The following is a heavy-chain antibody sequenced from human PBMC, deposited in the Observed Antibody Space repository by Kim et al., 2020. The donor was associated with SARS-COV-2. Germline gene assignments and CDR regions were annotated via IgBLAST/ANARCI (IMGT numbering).Heavy chain of an antibody. D-gene: IGHD3-22*01. CDR1: GGSISSSSYY. CDR2: IYYSGST. V-gene: IGHV4-39*01. CDR3: ARRTELYDSSGYYFYYFDY. J-gene: IGHJ4*02. Sequence: SETLSLTCTVSGGSISSSSYYWGWIRQPPGKGLEWIGSIYYSGSTYYNPSLKSRVTISVDTSNNQFSLKLSSVTAADTAVYYCARRTELYDSSGYYFYYFDYWGQGTLVTVSS.